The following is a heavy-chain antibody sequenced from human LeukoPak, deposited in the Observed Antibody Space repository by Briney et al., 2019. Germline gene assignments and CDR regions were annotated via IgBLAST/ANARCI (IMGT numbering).Heavy chain of an antibody. CDR2: ISYDGSNK. CDR1: GFTFSSYA. V-gene: IGHV3-30*04. Sequence: PGGSLRLSCAASGFTFSSYAMHWVRQAPGKGLEWVAVISYDGSNKYYADSVKGRFTISRDNSKNTLYLQTNSLRAEDTAVYYCARASYYGSGSYYGEFDYWGQGTLVTVSS. J-gene: IGHJ4*02. D-gene: IGHD3-10*01. CDR3: ARASYYGSGSYYGEFDY.